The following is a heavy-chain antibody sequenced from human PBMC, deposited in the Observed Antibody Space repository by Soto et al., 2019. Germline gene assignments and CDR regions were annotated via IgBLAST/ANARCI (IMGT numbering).Heavy chain of an antibody. D-gene: IGHD2-2*01. CDR3: ARESGEYCSSTSCYRGHFDY. Sequence: QVQLVQSGAEVKKPGSSVKVSCKASGGTFSSYAISWVRQAPGQGLEWMGGIIPIFGTANYAQKFQGRVTITADESTSTAYMELSSLRSEDTAVYYCARESGEYCSSTSCYRGHFDYWGQGTLVTVSS. V-gene: IGHV1-69*01. CDR2: IIPIFGTA. J-gene: IGHJ4*02. CDR1: GGTFSSYA.